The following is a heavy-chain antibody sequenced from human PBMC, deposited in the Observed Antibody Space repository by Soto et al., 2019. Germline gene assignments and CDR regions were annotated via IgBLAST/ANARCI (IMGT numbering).Heavy chain of an antibody. CDR1: GFTFSSYG. J-gene: IGHJ4*02. V-gene: IGHV3-33*01. CDR3: AREGGGLRLRLYDFDY. Sequence: QVQLVESGGGVVQPGRSLRLSCAASGFTFSSYGMHWVRQAPGKGLEWVAVIWYDGSNKYYADSVKGRFTISRDNSKNPLYLQMNSLRAEDTAVYYCAREGGGLRLRLYDFDYWGQGTLVTVSS. D-gene: IGHD4-17*01. CDR2: IWYDGSNK.